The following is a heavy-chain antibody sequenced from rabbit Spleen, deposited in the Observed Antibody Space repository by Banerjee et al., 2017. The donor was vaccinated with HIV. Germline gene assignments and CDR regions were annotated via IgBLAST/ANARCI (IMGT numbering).Heavy chain of an antibody. V-gene: IGHV1S45*01. Sequence: EESGGDLVQPEGSLTLTCTASGFTITNRDWICWVRQAPGKGLEWIACIYGGNSGSTYYANWAVGRFTISKTSSTTVTLRMTSLTAADTATYFCARWWAVGVNGAWTFNPWGPGTLVTVS. D-gene: IGHD2-1*01. CDR1: GFTITNRDW. CDR2: IYGGNSGST. CDR3: ARWWAVGVNGAWTFNP. J-gene: IGHJ2*01.